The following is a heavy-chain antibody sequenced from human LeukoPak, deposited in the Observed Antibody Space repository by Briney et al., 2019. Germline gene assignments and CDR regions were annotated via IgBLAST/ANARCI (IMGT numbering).Heavy chain of an antibody. V-gene: IGHV4-59*08. CDR2: IYVTGST. J-gene: IGHJ6*03. CDR1: GGPIGTYY. Sequence: SETLSLTCTVSGGPIGTYYWSWIPQSPGKGLEWIGYIYVTGSTRYNPYLQSRVTISVDTSRNQFFRKMSSVTGADTAVYYCARHIGGGIEDMDVWGKGTKVTVSS. D-gene: IGHD3-16*02. CDR3: ARHIGGGIEDMDV.